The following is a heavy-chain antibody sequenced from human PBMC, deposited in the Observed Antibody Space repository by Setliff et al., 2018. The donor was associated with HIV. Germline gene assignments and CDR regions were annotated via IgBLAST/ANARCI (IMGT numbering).Heavy chain of an antibody. V-gene: IGHV3-15*01. CDR2: IKSKTDGGTT. J-gene: IGHJ4*02. CDR1: GFTFKNAW. D-gene: IGHD5-12*01. CDR3: TTYSGYTDGPIEKYFGY. Sequence: GGSLRLSCAASGFTFKNAWMHWVRQAPGKGPEWVGRIKSKTDGGTTDYAAPVKGRFAISRDDSKNTLYLQMNSLKTEDTAVYSCTTYSGYTDGPIEKYFGYWGRGTPVTVSS.